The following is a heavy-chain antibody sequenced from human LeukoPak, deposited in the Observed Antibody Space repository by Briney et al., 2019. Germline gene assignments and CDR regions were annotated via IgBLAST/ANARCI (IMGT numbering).Heavy chain of an antibody. D-gene: IGHD5-24*01. CDR1: GYTFTNSY. Sequence: ASVTVSCEASGYTFTNSYIHWVRQAPGQVLEWMGLINPDGGNTNYAQNFQGRVTLARDTSTSTVYMELSSLRSEDTAIYYCARIRDGYNDAYDLWGQGTVVTVPS. J-gene: IGHJ3*01. V-gene: IGHV1-46*01. CDR2: INPDGGNT. CDR3: ARIRDGYNDAYDL.